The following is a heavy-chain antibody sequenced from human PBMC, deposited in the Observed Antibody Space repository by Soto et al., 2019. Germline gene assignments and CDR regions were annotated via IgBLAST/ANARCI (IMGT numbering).Heavy chain of an antibody. V-gene: IGHV3-23*01. CDR3: AKDLNPYCSGGNCYGSRYWYFDL. CDR1: GFTFSNHA. CDR2: ISGSAGNT. J-gene: IGHJ2*01. D-gene: IGHD2-15*01. Sequence: EVQLLESGGGLVQPGGSLRLSCAASGFTFSNHAMSWVRQAPGKGLEWVSAISGSAGNTYYADSVKGQFTISRDTSKNTLYLQMNNLRAEDTAVYYCAKDLNPYCSGGNCYGSRYWYFDLWGRGTLVTVSS.